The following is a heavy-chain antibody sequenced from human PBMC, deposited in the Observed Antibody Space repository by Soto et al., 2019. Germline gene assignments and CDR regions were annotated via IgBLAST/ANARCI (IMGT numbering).Heavy chain of an antibody. J-gene: IGHJ5*02. V-gene: IGHV5-51*01. CDR3: ARKDKSGYFNWFDP. CDR2: IFPSDSDT. Sequence: PGESLKISCRTSVYKFTSYWIAWVRQMPDKGLEWMGIIFPSDSDTRYSPSFQGQVAISADRSTSTVFLQWASLKASDTAVYFCARKDKSGYFNWFDPWGQGTLVTVSS. D-gene: IGHD3-22*01. CDR1: VYKFTSYW.